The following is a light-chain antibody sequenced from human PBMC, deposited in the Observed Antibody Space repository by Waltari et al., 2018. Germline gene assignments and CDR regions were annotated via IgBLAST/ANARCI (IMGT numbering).Light chain of an antibody. CDR1: NIGRKS. CDR2: YDS. CDR3: QVWDSSRDQGV. J-gene: IGLJ3*02. Sequence: SYVLTQPPSVSVAPGKTARITCGGNNIGRKSVHWYQQKPGQAPVVVIYYDSDRPSGIPERFSCSNSGNTATLTISGVEAGDEADYYCQVWDSSRDQGVFGGGTKLTVL. V-gene: IGLV3-21*04.